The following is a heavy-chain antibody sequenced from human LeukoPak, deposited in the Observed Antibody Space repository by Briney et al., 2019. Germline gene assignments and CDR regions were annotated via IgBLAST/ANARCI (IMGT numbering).Heavy chain of an antibody. D-gene: IGHD6-6*01. V-gene: IGHV1-69*04. J-gene: IGHJ5*02. CDR3: AREAQLVPHWFDP. CDR2: IIPILGIA. CDR1: GGTFSSYT. Sequence: SVKVSCKASGGTFSSYTISWVRQAPGQGLEWMGRIIPILGIANYAQKFQGRVTITADKSTSTAYMELSSLRSEDTAVYYCAREAQLVPHWFDPWGQGTLVAVSS.